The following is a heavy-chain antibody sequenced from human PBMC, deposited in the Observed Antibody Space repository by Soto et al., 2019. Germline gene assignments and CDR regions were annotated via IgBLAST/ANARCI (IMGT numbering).Heavy chain of an antibody. V-gene: IGHV5-10-1*01. J-gene: IGHJ3*02. CDR1: GYSFTSYW. CDR2: IDPSDSYT. D-gene: IGHD3-22*01. Sequence: GESLKISCKGSGYSFTSYWISWVRQMPGKGLEWMGRIDPSDSYTNYSPSFQGHVTISADKSISTAYLQWSSLKASDTAMYYCARLWTHSGYYYKTSNAFGIWGQGTMVTVSS. CDR3: ARLWTHSGYYYKTSNAFGI.